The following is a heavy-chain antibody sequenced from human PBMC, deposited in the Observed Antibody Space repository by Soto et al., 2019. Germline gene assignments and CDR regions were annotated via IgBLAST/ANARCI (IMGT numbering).Heavy chain of an antibody. CDR2: IIPIFGTA. V-gene: IGHV1-69*13. Sequence: SVNVSCKASGGTFSSYAISWVRQAPGQGLEWMGGIIPIFGTANYAQKFQGRVTITADESTSTAYMELSSLRSEDTAVYYCARGYTSGGYYYYGMDVWGQGTTVTVSS. CDR1: GGTFSSYA. J-gene: IGHJ6*02. D-gene: IGHD5-12*01. CDR3: ARGYTSGGYYYYGMDV.